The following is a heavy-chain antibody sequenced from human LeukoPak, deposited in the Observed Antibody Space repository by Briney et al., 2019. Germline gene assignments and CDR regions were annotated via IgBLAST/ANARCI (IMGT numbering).Heavy chain of an antibody. Sequence: GRSLRLSCAASGFTFSSYGMHWVRQAPGKGLEWVAVISYDGSNKYYADSVKGRFTISRDNSKNTLYLQMNSLRAEDTAVYYCAKDPPSITMVRGVIYWGQGTLVTVSS. J-gene: IGHJ4*02. CDR3: AKDPPSITMVRGVIY. CDR1: GFTFSSYG. D-gene: IGHD3-10*01. CDR2: ISYDGSNK. V-gene: IGHV3-30*18.